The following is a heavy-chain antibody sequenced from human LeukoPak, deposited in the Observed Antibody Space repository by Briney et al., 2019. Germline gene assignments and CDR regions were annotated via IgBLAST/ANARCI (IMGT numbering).Heavy chain of an antibody. J-gene: IGHJ4*02. CDR2: ISGSSSYI. D-gene: IGHD1-26*01. CDR1: GFTFSDHA. Sequence: GGSLRLSCAASGFTFSDHAMNWVRQAPGKGLECVSSISGSSSYIYYADSVKGRLTISRDNAKNSLDLQINSLRVDDTAVYYCARAKSSGTYVIDFWGQGTRVTVSP. CDR3: ARAKSSGTYVIDF. V-gene: IGHV3-21*01.